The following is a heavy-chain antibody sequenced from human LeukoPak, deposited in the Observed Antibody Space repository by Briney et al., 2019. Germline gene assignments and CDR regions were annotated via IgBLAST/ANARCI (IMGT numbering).Heavy chain of an antibody. V-gene: IGHV1-69*01. CDR3: ARVSFLVRATLPGMDV. Sequence: SVKVSCKASGGTFSSYAISWVRQAPGQELEWMGGIIPIFGTANYAQKFQGRVTITADESTSTAYMELSSLRSEDTAVYYCARVSFLVRATLPGMDVWGQGTTVTVSS. J-gene: IGHJ6*02. CDR1: GGTFSSYA. D-gene: IGHD3-9*01. CDR2: IIPIFGTA.